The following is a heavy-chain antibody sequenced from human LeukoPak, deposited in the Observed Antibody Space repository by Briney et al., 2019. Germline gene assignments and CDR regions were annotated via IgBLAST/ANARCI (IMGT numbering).Heavy chain of an antibody. J-gene: IGHJ4*02. CDR1: GFTVSSNY. V-gene: IGHV3-66*02. Sequence: GGSLRLSCAASGFTVSSNYMSWVRQAPGKGLEWVSVIYSGGSTYYADSVKGRFTISRDNSKNTLYLQMNSLRAEDTAVYYCARGLNAYYDSSGFDYWGQGTLVTVSS. D-gene: IGHD3-22*01. CDR3: ARGLNAYYDSSGFDY. CDR2: IYSGGST.